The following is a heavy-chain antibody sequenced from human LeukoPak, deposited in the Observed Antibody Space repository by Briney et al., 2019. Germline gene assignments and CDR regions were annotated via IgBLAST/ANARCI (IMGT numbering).Heavy chain of an antibody. CDR1: GGSFSGYY. J-gene: IGHJ4*02. CDR3: ARIFREGYCSGGSCYSVAFDY. D-gene: IGHD2-15*01. CDR2: INHSGST. V-gene: IGHV4-34*01. Sequence: PSETLSLTCAVYGGSFSGYYWSWIRQPPGKGLEWIGEINHSGSTNNNPSLKSRVTISVDTSKNQFSLKLSSVTAADTAVYYCARIFREGYCSGGSCYSVAFDYWGQGTLVTVSS.